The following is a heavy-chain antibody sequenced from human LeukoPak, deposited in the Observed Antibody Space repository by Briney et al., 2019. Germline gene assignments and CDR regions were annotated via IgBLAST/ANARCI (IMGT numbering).Heavy chain of an antibody. J-gene: IGHJ4*02. CDR1: GFTFSSYA. CDR2: ISYDGSNK. Sequence: GGSLRLSCAASGFTFSSYAMHWVRQAPGKGLEWVALISYDGSNKYYADSVKGRFTISRDNSKNTLYLQMNSLRAEDTAVYYCARDPPFIIGTTFFDYWGQGTLVTVSS. CDR3: ARDPPFIIGTTFFDY. V-gene: IGHV3-30-3*01. D-gene: IGHD1-20*01.